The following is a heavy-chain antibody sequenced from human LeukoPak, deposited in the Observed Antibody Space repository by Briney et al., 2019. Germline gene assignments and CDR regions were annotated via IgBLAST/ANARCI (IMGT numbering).Heavy chain of an antibody. J-gene: IGHJ4*02. D-gene: IGHD3-10*01. CDR3: ARDGRITMVRGVIDY. CDR1: GFTFSSYV. Sequence: GGSLRLSCAPSGFTFSSYVMHWVRQAPGKGLEWVAVIWYVGSNKYYADSVKGRFTISRDNSRNTLYLQMNSLRAEDTAVYYCARDGRITMVRGVIDYWGQGTLVTVSS. V-gene: IGHV3-33*01. CDR2: IWYVGSNK.